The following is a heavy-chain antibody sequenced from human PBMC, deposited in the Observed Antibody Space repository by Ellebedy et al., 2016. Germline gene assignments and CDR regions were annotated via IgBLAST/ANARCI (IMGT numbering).Heavy chain of an antibody. J-gene: IGHJ4*02. CDR2: ISGIGFNT. Sequence: GESLKISXAASGFTFSSYSMTWVRQAPGKGLEWVSSISGIGFNTYYADSVKGRFTISRDNAKNTLYLQMNSLRAEDTAVYYCAREKVLGANAPLDYWGQGTLVTVSS. V-gene: IGHV3-23*01. D-gene: IGHD3-16*01. CDR1: GFTFSSYS. CDR3: AREKVLGANAPLDY.